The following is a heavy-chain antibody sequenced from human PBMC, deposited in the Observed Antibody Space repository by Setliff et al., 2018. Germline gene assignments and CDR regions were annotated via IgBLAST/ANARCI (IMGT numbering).Heavy chain of an antibody. Sequence: SETLSLTCNVSGVSISSYYWSWIRQAPGKGLESLGYIQNSGGINYNPSLKSRVTISVDTSTNQSSLKLTSVTAADTAVYYCARLSWNGLRYFGLDVRGLGTTVTVSS. J-gene: IGHJ6*02. CDR3: ARLSWNGLRYFGLDV. CDR1: GVSISSYY. CDR2: IQNSGGI. V-gene: IGHV4-59*01. D-gene: IGHD3-3*01.